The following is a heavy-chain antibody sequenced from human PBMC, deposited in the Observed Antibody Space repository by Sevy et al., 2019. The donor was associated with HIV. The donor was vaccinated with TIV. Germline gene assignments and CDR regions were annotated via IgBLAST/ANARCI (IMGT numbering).Heavy chain of an antibody. J-gene: IGHJ4*02. V-gene: IGHV3-23*01. Sequence: GGSLRLSCAASGFTFSKYSMSWVRQHPGKGLEWVSTLSFGCGEINYADSVKGRFTISRDNSKSSVYLQMNNLRPEDTDVYYCAREGCTKPHDYWGQGTLVTVSS. CDR2: LSFGCGEI. CDR1: GFTFSKYS. CDR3: AREGCTKPHDY. D-gene: IGHD2-8*01.